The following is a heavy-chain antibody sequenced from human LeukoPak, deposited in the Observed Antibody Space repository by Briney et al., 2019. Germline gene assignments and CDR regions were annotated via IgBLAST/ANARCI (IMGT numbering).Heavy chain of an antibody. V-gene: IGHV2-70*17. Sequence: SGPALVKPTQTLTLTCTFSGFSLDTRQMCVVWIRQSPGKALEWLARIDWDDEMFYSKSLRTRLSISKDTSKNQVVLTVNNMRPVDTGIYYCARMAPDSPSFDFWGQGILVTVSS. D-gene: IGHD1-14*01. CDR3: ARMAPDSPSFDF. CDR1: GFSLDTRQMC. J-gene: IGHJ4*02. CDR2: IDWDDEM.